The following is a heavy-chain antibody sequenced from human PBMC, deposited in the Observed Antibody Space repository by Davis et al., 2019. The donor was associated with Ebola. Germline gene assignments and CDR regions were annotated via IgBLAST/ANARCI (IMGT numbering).Heavy chain of an antibody. J-gene: IGHJ5*02. V-gene: IGHV3-73*01. D-gene: IGHD2-2*02. CDR1: GFTFSGSA. CDR3: TRGIQLLYEHWFDP. CDR2: IRSKANSYAT. Sequence: PGGSLRLSCAASGFTFSGSAMHWVRQASGKGLEWVGRIRSKANSYATAYAASVKGRFTISRDDSKNTLYLQMNSLKTEDTAVYYCTRGIQLLYEHWFDPWGQGTLVTVSS.